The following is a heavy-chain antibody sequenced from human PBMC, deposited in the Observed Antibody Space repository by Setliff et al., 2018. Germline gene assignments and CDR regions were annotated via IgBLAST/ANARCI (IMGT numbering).Heavy chain of an antibody. V-gene: IGHV4-34*01. D-gene: IGHD2-21*01. CDR3: ARSVVVIAYDAFDI. CDR1: GGSFSGYY. Sequence: PSETLSLTCAVYGGSFSGYYWSWIRQPPGKGLEWIASIYYSGSTYYNPSLKSRVTISVDTSKNQFSLKLSSVTAADTAVYYCARSVVVIAYDAFDIWGQGTMVTV. J-gene: IGHJ3*02. CDR2: IYYSGST.